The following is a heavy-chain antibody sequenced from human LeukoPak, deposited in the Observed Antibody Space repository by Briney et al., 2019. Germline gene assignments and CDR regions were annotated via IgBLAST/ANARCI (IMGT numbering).Heavy chain of an antibody. J-gene: IGHJ4*02. Sequence: SETLSLTCAVYGGSFSGYYWSWIRQPPGKGLEWIGEINHSGSTNYNPSLKSRVTISVDTSKNQFSLKLSSVTAADTAVYYCANAGGWYGGVDYWGQGTLVTVSS. V-gene: IGHV4-34*01. D-gene: IGHD6-19*01. CDR2: INHSGST. CDR1: GGSFSGYY. CDR3: ANAGGWYGGVDY.